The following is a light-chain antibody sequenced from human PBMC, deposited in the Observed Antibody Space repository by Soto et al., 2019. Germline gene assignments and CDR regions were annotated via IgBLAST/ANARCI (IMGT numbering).Light chain of an antibody. Sequence: EIVLTQSPVTLSLSPGERATLSCRASQSVSSSYLAWYQQKLGQAPRLLIYAASDRATGIPDRFSGGGSGTDFTLTISRLEPEDFAVYYCQQCGSSPWTFGQGTKVDIK. CDR2: AAS. CDR3: QQCGSSPWT. V-gene: IGKV3-20*01. J-gene: IGKJ1*01. CDR1: QSVSSSY.